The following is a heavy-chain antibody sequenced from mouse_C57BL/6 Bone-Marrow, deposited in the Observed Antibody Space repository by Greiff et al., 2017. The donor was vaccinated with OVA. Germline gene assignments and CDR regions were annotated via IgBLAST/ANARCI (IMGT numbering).Heavy chain of an antibody. D-gene: IGHD1-1*01. CDR1: GFNIKDDY. CDR3: TRNLLLRRYAMDN. V-gene: IGHV14-4*01. Sequence: EVQLQQSGAELVRPGASVKLSCTASGFNIKDDYMHWVKQRPEQGLEWIGWIDPENGDTEYASKFQGKATITADTSSNTAYLQLSSLTSEDTAVYYCTRNLLLRRYAMDNWGQGTSVTVSS. J-gene: IGHJ4*01. CDR2: IDPENGDT.